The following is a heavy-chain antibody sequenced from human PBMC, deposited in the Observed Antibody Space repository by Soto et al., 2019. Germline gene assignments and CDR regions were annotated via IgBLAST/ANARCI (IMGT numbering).Heavy chain of an antibody. V-gene: IGHV1-8*01. CDR2: MNPNSGNT. Sequence: ASVKVSCKASGYTFTSYEINWVRQATGQGLEWMGWMNPNSGNTGYAQKFQGRVTMTRNTSISTAYMELSSLRSEDTAVYYCARVYYPYYDFWSGYDYYYYMDVWGKGTTVTVSS. D-gene: IGHD3-3*01. CDR3: ARVYYPYYDFWSGYDYYYYMDV. J-gene: IGHJ6*03. CDR1: GYTFTSYE.